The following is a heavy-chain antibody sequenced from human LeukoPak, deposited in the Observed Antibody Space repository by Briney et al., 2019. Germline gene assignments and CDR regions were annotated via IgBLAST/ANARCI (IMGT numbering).Heavy chain of an antibody. CDR2: VNPNSGGT. Sequence: ASVKVSCKASGYTFTGYYMHWVRQAPGQGLEWMGWVNPNSGGTNYAQKFQGRVTMTRDTSISTAYMELSRLRSDDTAVYYCARAHPQWEPPNGIDPWGQRTLVTVSS. CDR1: GYTFTGYY. V-gene: IGHV1-2*02. J-gene: IGHJ5*02. CDR3: ARAHPQWEPPNGIDP. D-gene: IGHD1-26*01.